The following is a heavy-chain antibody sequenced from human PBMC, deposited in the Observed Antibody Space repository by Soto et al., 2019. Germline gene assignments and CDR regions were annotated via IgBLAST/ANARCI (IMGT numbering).Heavy chain of an antibody. J-gene: IGHJ4*02. Sequence: EVQLVETGGGLIQPGGSLRLSCAASGFTVSSNYMSWVRQAPGKGLEWVSVIYSGGSTYYADSVKGRFTISRDNSKNTVYLQMNSLRAEDTAVYYCAMYLGGSLRGGFDYWGQGTLGTVSS. D-gene: IGHD2-15*01. V-gene: IGHV3-53*02. CDR2: IYSGGST. CDR1: GFTVSSNY. CDR3: AMYLGGSLRGGFDY.